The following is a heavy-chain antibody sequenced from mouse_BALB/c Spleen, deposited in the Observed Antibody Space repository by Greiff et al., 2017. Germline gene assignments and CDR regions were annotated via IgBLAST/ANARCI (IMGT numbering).Heavy chain of an antibody. CDR1: GYAFSSSW. D-gene: IGHD1-2*01. CDR3: ARDGPLFAY. Sequence: QVQLQQSGPELVKPGASVKISCKASGYAFSSSWMNWVKQRPGQGLEWIGRIYPGDGDTNYNGKFKGKATLTADKSSSTAYMQLSSLTSVDSAVYFCARDGPLFAYWGQGTLVTVSA. CDR2: IYPGDGDT. J-gene: IGHJ3*01. V-gene: IGHV1-82*01.